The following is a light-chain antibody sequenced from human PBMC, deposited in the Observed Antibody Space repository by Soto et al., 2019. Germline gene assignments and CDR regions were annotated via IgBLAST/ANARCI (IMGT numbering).Light chain of an antibody. Sequence: EIVLTQSPATLSLSPGERATLSCRASRSVGDYLAWYQQKPGQSPRLLIYGASNRATGIPARFSGSGSGTDFTLTINSLAPEDFAIYYCHQRQSWPRTFGQGTKVDIK. CDR2: GAS. J-gene: IGKJ1*01. CDR3: HQRQSWPRT. V-gene: IGKV3-11*01. CDR1: RSVGDY.